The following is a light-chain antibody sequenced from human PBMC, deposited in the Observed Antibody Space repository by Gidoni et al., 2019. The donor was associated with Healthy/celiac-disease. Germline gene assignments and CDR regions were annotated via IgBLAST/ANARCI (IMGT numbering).Light chain of an antibody. CDR1: SSNIGNNA. J-gene: IGLJ2*01. CDR3: AAWDDSFNGPV. V-gene: IGLV1-36*01. CDR2: DDD. Sequence: QSVLTQPPSVSEAPRQRVTISCSGSSSNIGNNAVNWYQKIPGKAPTLLIHDDDLRPSGVSDRFSGSKSGTSASLAISELQSDDEGEYFCAAWDDSFNGPVFGGGTRLTVL.